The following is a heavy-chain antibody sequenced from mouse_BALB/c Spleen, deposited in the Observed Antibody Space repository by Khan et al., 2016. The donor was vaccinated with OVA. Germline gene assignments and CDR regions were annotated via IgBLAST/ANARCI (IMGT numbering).Heavy chain of an antibody. J-gene: IGHJ3*01. CDR3: ARNSFMYDFTY. CDR2: IRSAGKT. Sequence: QVQLKESGPGLVRPSQTLSITCTVSGFSLTTYGVHWVRQSPGKGLEWLGVIRSAGKTDYNAAFISRRSITKDNSKSQVFFKMNSLQADDTAMYYCARNSFMYDFTYWGQGTLVTVSA. V-gene: IGHV2-2*01. D-gene: IGHD2-14*01. CDR1: GFSLTTYG.